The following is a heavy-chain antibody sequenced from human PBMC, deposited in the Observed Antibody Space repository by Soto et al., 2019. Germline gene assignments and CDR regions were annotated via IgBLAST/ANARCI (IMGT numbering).Heavy chain of an antibody. Sequence: GESLKISCKGSGYSFISQWIGWVRQMPGKGLDWMGIIYPGDSDTRYSPSFQGQVTISADESTSTVYLQWSSLKASDTAIYYCVRRSPDTFSLDYWGQGTLVTAPQ. CDR1: GYSFISQW. CDR3: VRRSPDTFSLDY. CDR2: IYPGDSDT. J-gene: IGHJ4*02. V-gene: IGHV5-51*01.